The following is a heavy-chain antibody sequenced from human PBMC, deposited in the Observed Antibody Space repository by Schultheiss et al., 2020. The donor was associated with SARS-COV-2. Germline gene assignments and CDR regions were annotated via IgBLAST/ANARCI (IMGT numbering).Heavy chain of an antibody. Sequence: GGSLRLSCEASGFTFSNYEMNWVRQAPGKGLEWVSYISSSSSYTNYADSVKGRFTISRDNSKNTLYLQMNSLRAEDTAVYYCAKDQRLDWFDPWGQGTLVTVSS. CDR1: GFTFSNYE. CDR2: ISSSSSYT. CDR3: AKDQRLDWFDP. J-gene: IGHJ5*02. V-gene: IGHV3-23*01.